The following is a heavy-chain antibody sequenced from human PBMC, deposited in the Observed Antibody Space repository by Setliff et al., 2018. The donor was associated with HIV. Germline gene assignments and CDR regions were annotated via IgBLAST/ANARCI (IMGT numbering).Heavy chain of an antibody. J-gene: IGHJ4*02. CDR1: GYSFTNSW. V-gene: IGHV5-51*01. Sequence: PGESLKISCKGSGYSFTNSWIGWVRQMPGKGLEWMGIIYPGDSDTRYSPSFQGQVTISADKSINTAYLQWSSLKASDTAMYYCARHGQYGSGSYYNRPFDFWGQGTLVTVSS. D-gene: IGHD3-10*01. CDR3: ARHGQYGSGSYYNRPFDF. CDR2: IYPGDSDT.